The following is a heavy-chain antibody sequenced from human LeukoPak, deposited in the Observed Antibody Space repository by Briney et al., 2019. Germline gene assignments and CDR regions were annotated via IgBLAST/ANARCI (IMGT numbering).Heavy chain of an antibody. CDR3: ARDSMGVYAFDI. CDR2: ISSSSSYI. J-gene: IGHJ3*02. D-gene: IGHD3-16*01. Sequence: GGSLRLSCAASGFTFSSYSMNWVRQAPGKGLEWVSSISSSSSYIYYADSVKGRFTISRDNAKNSLYLQMNSLRAGDTAVYYCARDSMGVYAFDIWGQGTMVTVPS. V-gene: IGHV3-21*01. CDR1: GFTFSSYS.